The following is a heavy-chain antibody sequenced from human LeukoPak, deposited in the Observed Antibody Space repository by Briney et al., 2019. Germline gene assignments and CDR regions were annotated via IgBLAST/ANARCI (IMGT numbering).Heavy chain of an antibody. Sequence: PSETLSLTCAVSGGSISSGAYYWSWIRQPPQKGLEWIGYIYHSGSTYYNPSLKSRLTISVDRSKNQFSLNLSSVTAADTAVYYCATVGTYYFDYWGQGTLVTVSS. V-gene: IGHV4-30-2*01. CDR1: GGSISSGAYY. CDR3: ATVGTYYFDY. D-gene: IGHD3-16*01. CDR2: IYHSGST. J-gene: IGHJ4*02.